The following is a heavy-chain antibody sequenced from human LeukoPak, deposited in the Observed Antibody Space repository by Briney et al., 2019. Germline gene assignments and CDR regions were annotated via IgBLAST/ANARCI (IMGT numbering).Heavy chain of an antibody. Sequence: SETLSLTCTVSGGSISSYYWSWIRQPAGKGLEWIGRIYTSGSTNYNPSLKSRVTMSVDTSKNQFSLKLSSVTAADTAVYYCARGVGYDYVWGSYRRTHDAFDIWGQGTMVTVSS. J-gene: IGHJ3*02. V-gene: IGHV4-4*07. CDR3: ARGVGYDYVWGSYRRTHDAFDI. D-gene: IGHD3-16*02. CDR2: IYTSGST. CDR1: GGSISSYY.